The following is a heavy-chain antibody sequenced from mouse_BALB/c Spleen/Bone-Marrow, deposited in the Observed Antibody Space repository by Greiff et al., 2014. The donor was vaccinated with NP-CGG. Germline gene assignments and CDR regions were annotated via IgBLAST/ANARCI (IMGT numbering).Heavy chain of an antibody. J-gene: IGHJ1*01. Sequence: EVQVVESGGGLVQPGGSLRLSCATSGFTFTDYYMSWVRQPPGKALEWLGFIRNKANGYTTKYSASVKGRFTISRDNSQSILYLQMNTLRAEDSATYYCARDYYGSYWYFDVWGAGTTVTVSS. CDR3: ARDYYGSYWYFDV. D-gene: IGHD1-1*01. V-gene: IGHV7-3*02. CDR1: GFTFTDYY. CDR2: IRNKANGYTT.